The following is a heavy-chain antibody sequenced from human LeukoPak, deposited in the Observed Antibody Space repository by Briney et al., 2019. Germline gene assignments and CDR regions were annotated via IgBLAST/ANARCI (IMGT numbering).Heavy chain of an antibody. V-gene: IGHV3-48*03. Sequence: GGSLILSCAASGFTFSSSAMSWVRQAPGEGLEWVSYISSSGSTIYYADSVKGRFTISRDNAKNSLYLQMNSLRAEDTAVYYCAGDYGPVLFDYWGQGTLVTVSS. CDR2: ISSSGSTI. D-gene: IGHD3-16*01. CDR3: AGDYGPVLFDY. CDR1: GFTFSSSA. J-gene: IGHJ4*02.